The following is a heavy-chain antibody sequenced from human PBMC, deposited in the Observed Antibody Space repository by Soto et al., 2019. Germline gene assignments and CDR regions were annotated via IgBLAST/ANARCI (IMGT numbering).Heavy chain of an antibody. Sequence: PGGSLRLSCAASGFTFSSYGMHWVRQAPGKGLEWVAVISYDGSNKYYADSVKGRFTISRDNSKNTLYLQMNSLRAEDTAVYYCAKTSDISSGWYDTFDYWGQGTLVTVSS. CDR1: GFTFSSYG. J-gene: IGHJ4*02. V-gene: IGHV3-30*18. CDR2: ISYDGSNK. CDR3: AKTSDISSGWYDTFDY. D-gene: IGHD6-19*01.